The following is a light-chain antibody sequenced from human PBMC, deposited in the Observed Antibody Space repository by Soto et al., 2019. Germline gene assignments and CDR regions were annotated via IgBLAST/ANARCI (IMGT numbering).Light chain of an antibody. CDR2: NDL. CDR1: GPYIEVNA. V-gene: IGLV1-44*01. J-gene: IGLJ3*02. CDR3: GTWDSSLSARWV. Sequence: QSALTQPPSASGTPGQRVPISCSASGPYIEVNAINWYQQVPGTAPRLLIYNDLQRPSGVPDRFSGSKSGTSATLGITGLQTGDEADYYCGTWDSSLSARWVFGGGTKLTVL.